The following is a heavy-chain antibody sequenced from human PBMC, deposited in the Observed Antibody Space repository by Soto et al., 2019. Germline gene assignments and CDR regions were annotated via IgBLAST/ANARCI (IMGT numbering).Heavy chain of an antibody. J-gene: IGHJ3*01. CDR2: VSYSGKT. CDR1: GGSITPYY. D-gene: IGHD2-15*01. Sequence: QVQLQESGPGLVKTSDTLSLTCTVSGGSITPYYWSWIRQPPGEGLEWIGYVSYSGKTGYNPSLKSRVSMSIDTSENEFSLKLTSLTAADAATYYGARQQYTVVTAFDVWGQGTTVAVSS. CDR3: ARQQYTVVTAFDV. V-gene: IGHV4-59*07.